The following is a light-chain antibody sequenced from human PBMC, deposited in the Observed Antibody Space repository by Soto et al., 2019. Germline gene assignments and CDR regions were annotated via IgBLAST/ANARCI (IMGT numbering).Light chain of an antibody. Sequence: EIVMTQSPLTLSVSPGESATLSCRASQSIGRHLAWYQQKPGQAPRLLIYSASSRATGIPARFTGSGSGTEFTLPIGSLRFEDPALYYGQKCETGQRWTFGKGTKVE. V-gene: IGKV3D-15*01. CDR1: QSIGRH. J-gene: IGKJ1*01. CDR2: SAS. CDR3: QKCETGQRWT.